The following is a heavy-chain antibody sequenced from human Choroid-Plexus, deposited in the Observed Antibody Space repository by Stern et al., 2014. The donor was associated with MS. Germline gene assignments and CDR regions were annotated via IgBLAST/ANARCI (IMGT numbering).Heavy chain of an antibody. CDR3: AKDRHYLTYFFDH. V-gene: IGHV3-30*18. D-gene: IGHD2/OR15-2a*01. CDR2: VSYDGSNK. CDR1: GFTFGSCA. Sequence: VQLVQSGGGVVQPGGPLRLSCVASGFTFGSCAMHWVRQAPGKGLEWVAGVSYDGSNKYDADSVKGRFPISRDNSQNTLYMQMSSLRPEDTAVYYCAKDRHYLTYFFDHWGQGSRVTVSS. J-gene: IGHJ5*02.